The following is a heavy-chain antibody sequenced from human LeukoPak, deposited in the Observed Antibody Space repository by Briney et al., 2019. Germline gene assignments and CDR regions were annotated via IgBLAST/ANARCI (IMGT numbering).Heavy chain of an antibody. D-gene: IGHD6-19*01. CDR3: ARALKYSSGWYELADYFDY. CDR2: INHSGST. J-gene: IGHJ4*02. Sequence: PSETLSLTCAVYGGSFSGYYWSWIRQPPGKGLEWIGEINHSGSTNYNPSLKSRVTISVDTSKNQFSLKLSSVTAADTAVYYCARALKYSSGWYELADYFDYWGQGTLVTVSS. CDR1: GGSFSGYY. V-gene: IGHV4-34*01.